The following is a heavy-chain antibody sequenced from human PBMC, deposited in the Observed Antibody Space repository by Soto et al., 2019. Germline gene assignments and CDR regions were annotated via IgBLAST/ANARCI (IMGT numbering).Heavy chain of an antibody. Sequence: QVQLVQSGAEVKNPGASVKVSCKTSGYIFTSYGIGWARQAPGQGLEWMGWINTYNGKTNYAQNLQGRVTLTTSQPTSTADMELRSLRSHDTAIYYCAMVDVYVTPSPQDVWGQGTTVTVSS. V-gene: IGHV1-18*01. J-gene: IGHJ6*02. CDR3: AMVDVYVTPSPQDV. D-gene: IGHD3-16*01. CDR2: INTYNGKT. CDR1: GYIFTSYG.